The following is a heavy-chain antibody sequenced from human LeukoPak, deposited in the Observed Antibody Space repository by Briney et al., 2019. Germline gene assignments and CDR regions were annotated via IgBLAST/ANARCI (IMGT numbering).Heavy chain of an antibody. CDR3: ARALLGTYAIDY. CDR2: ITNDGSST. CDR1: GLTFSSHW. V-gene: IGHV3-74*01. Sequence: PGGSLRLSCAASGLTFSSHWMHWVRQAPGEGLVWVSRITNDGSSTTYADSVKGRFTISGDNAKNMLYLQVNSLRAEDTAVYYCARALLGTYAIDYWGQGTLVTVSS. J-gene: IGHJ4*02. D-gene: IGHD2-8*01.